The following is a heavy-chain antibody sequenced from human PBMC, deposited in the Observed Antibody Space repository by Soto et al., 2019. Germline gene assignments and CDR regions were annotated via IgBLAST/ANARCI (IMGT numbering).Heavy chain of an antibody. D-gene: IGHD7-27*01. CDR3: AKDRGTGDYGVNAVDI. V-gene: IGHV3-23*01. Sequence: EVQLLESGGGLVQPGGSLRLSCAASGFTFSVFAMSWVRQAPGKGLELVSTISGRGENTYYADSVKGRFTISRDNSKHTLNLQMNSLRGEDTAVYYCAKDRGTGDYGVNAVDIWGQGTMFTVAS. CDR2: ISGRGENT. J-gene: IGHJ3*02. CDR1: GFTFSVFA.